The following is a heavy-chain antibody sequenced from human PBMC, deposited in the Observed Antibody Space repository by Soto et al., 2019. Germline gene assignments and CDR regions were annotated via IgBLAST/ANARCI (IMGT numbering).Heavy chain of an antibody. V-gene: IGHV3-33*05. J-gene: IGHJ4*02. D-gene: IGHD3-22*01. CDR1: GFTFSTYG. Sequence: QVQLVESGGGVVQPGRPLRLSCAASGFTFSTYGMHWVRQAPGKGLEWVAFIQYHGINKDYADSVKGRFTISRDNSRNTLYLQMNSLRAEDTAVYYCARGLDYDSSGYYLDFWGQGALVTVSS. CDR3: ARGLDYDSSGYYLDF. CDR2: IQYHGINK.